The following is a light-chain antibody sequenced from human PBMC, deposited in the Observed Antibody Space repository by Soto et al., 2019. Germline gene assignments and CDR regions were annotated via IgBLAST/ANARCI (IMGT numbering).Light chain of an antibody. Sequence: EIVLTQSPGTLSLSPGERATLSCRASQSVSRNYLAWYQQKPGQAPRLLIYGASSRATGIPYRFSGSGSGTDFTLTISRLEPEDFAVFYCLQYSRSPWTFGQGTKVEIK. CDR3: LQYSRSPWT. CDR2: GAS. J-gene: IGKJ1*01. CDR1: QSVSRNY. V-gene: IGKV3-20*01.